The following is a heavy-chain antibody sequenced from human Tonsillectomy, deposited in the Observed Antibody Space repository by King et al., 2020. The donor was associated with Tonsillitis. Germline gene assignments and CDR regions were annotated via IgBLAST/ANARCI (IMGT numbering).Heavy chain of an antibody. J-gene: IGHJ1*01. CDR2: IYYTGST. CDR1: GGSITSGGFY. D-gene: IGHD2-2*01. V-gene: IGHV4-31*03. Sequence: QLQESGPGLVKPSQTLSLTCIVSGGSITSGGFYWSWIRQHPGKGLEWIGYIYYTGSTYYNPSLKSRITISVDTSRNQFSLNLSSVTAADTAGYYCASATCSSTTCYRPEYFQEWGQGALVTVSS. CDR3: ASATCSSTTCYRPEYFQE.